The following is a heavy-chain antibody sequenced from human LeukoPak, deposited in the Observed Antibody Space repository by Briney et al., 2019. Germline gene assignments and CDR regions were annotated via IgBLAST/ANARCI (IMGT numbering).Heavy chain of an antibody. V-gene: IGHV3-33*06. Sequence: GGSLRLSCAASGFSFSAYGVHWVRQAPGKGLEWVAVIWYDGSSKDYADSVKGRFTLSRDNSKNTLYLQMNSLRAEDTAVYYCAKGYWVEWLFDYWGQGTLVTVSS. J-gene: IGHJ4*02. CDR3: AKGYWVEWLFDY. CDR2: IWYDGSSK. CDR1: GFSFSAYG. D-gene: IGHD3-3*01.